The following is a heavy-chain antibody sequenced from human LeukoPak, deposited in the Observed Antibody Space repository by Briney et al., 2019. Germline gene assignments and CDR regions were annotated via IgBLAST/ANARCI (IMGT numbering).Heavy chain of an antibody. Sequence: GGSLRLSCAASGFIFSTYGMHWVRQAPGKGLEWVAVISYDGSNKYYADSVKGRFTISTDNSKNTLYLQMNSLRAEDTALYYCAKDDGDYGFDYWGQGTLVTVSS. D-gene: IGHD4-17*01. CDR3: AKDDGDYGFDY. V-gene: IGHV3-30*18. CDR2: ISYDGSNK. J-gene: IGHJ4*02. CDR1: GFIFSTYG.